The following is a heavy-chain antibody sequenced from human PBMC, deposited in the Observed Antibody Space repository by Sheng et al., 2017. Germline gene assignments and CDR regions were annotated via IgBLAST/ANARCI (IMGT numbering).Heavy chain of an antibody. CDR2: IYYSGTT. V-gene: IGHV4-39*07. Sequence: QVQLQESGPGLVKPSETLSLTCTVSGGSISSSNCYWGWIRQPPGKELEWIGSIYYSGTTYYNPSLKSRVTISVDTSRNQFSLKLSSVTAADTAVYYCARGGIGGIKDESWFDIWGQGTMVTVS. CDR1: GGSISSSNCY. J-gene: IGHJ3*02. CDR3: ARGGIGGIKDESWFDI. D-gene: IGHD6-13*01.